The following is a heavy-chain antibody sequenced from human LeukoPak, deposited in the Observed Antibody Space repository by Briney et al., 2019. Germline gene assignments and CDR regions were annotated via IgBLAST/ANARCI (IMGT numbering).Heavy chain of an antibody. D-gene: IGHD4-11*01. CDR1: GGSFSSYY. V-gene: IGHV4-59*01. CDR2: IYYSGST. CDR3: ARGPTVTTGSYYYYMDV. J-gene: IGHJ6*03. Sequence: SETLSLTCTVSGGSFSSYYWSWIRQPPGKGLEWVGYIYYSGSTNYNPSLKSRVTISVDTSKNQFSLKLSSVTAADTAVYYCARGPTVTTGSYYYYMDVWGKGATVTVSS.